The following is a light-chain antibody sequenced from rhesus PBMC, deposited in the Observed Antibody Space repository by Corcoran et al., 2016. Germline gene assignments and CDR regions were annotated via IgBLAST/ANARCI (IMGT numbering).Light chain of an antibody. Sequence: DIQMTQSPSSLSASVGDRVTITCRASENVNNYLNWYKQKPGKAPKLLIYKATTLQSGVPSSFSGSGAETDYTFNISSLQPEDVATYYCQHGYGTPLTFGGGTKVELK. CDR3: QHGYGTPLT. CDR2: KAT. CDR1: ENVNNY. V-gene: IGKV1-74*01. J-gene: IGKJ4*01.